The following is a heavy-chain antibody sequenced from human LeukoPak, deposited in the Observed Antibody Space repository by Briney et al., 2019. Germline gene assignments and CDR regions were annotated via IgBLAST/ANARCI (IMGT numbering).Heavy chain of an antibody. J-gene: IGHJ4*02. Sequence: PGGSLRLSCAASGLTFSSYGMHWVRQAPGKGLKWVAVIWYDGSNKYYAGSVKGRFTISRDNSKNTLYLQMNSLRAEDTAVYYCARDPVPDTYYEGGVYWGQGTLVTVSS. D-gene: IGHD3-3*01. V-gene: IGHV3-33*01. CDR1: GLTFSSYG. CDR3: ARDPVPDTYYEGGVY. CDR2: IWYDGSNK.